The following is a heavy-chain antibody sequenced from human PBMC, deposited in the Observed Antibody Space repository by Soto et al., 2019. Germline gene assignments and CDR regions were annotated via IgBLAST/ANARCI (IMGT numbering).Heavy chain of an antibody. D-gene: IGHD5-12*01. CDR1: GFTFSSYS. Sequence: PGGSLRLSCAASGFTFSSYSMNWVRQAPGKGLEWVSYISSSSSTIYYADSVKGRFTISRDNAKNSLHLQMNSLRDEDTAVYYCARDQYSGYDRYYYYGMGVWGQGTTVTVSS. V-gene: IGHV3-48*02. J-gene: IGHJ6*02. CDR2: ISSSSSTI. CDR3: ARDQYSGYDRYYYYGMGV.